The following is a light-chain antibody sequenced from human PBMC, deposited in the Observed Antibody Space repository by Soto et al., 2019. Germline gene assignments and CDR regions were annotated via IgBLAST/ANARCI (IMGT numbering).Light chain of an antibody. Sequence: GSESGFQGPAVRIFGTGTICHVGGYDSVSWYQQHPGRAPKLIIYGVNNRPSGVSNRFSASKSADTASLTISGLQAEDEANYYCCSYTTSTTYVFGTGAKVSVL. V-gene: IGLV2-14*03. CDR1: ICHVGGYDS. CDR2: GVN. J-gene: IGLJ1*01. CDR3: CSYTTSTTYV.